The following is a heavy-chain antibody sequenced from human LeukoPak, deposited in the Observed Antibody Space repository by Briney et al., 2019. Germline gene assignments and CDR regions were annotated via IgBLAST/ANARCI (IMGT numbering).Heavy chain of an antibody. CDR3: ARDLITMVRGVFPGMDV. CDR1: GFTFSSYA. J-gene: IGHJ6*02. D-gene: IGHD3-10*01. Sequence: GRSLRLSCAASGFTFSSYAMHWVRQAPGKGLEWVAVISHDGSNKYYADSVKGRFTISRDNSKNTLYLQMNSLRAEDTAVYYCARDLITMVRGVFPGMDVWGQGTTVTVSS. CDR2: ISHDGSNK. V-gene: IGHV3-30-3*01.